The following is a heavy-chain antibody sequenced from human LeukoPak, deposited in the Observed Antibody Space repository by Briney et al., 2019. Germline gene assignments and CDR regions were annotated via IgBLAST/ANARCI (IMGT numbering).Heavy chain of an antibody. V-gene: IGHV1-69*13. J-gene: IGHJ4*02. CDR3: ARGGIVGATFSSQIDY. CDR2: IIPIFGTA. CDR1: GGTFSSYA. D-gene: IGHD1-26*01. Sequence: SVKVSCKASGGTFSSYAISWVRQAPGQGLEWMGGIIPIFGTANYAQKFQGRVTITADESTSTAYMELSSLRSEDTAVYYCARGGIVGATFSSQIDYWGQGTLVTVSS.